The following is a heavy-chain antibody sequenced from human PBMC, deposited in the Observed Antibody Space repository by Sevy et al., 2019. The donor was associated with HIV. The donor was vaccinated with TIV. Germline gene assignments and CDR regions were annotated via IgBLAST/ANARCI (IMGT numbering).Heavy chain of an antibody. Sequence: ASVKVSCKASGYTFTSYYMHWVRQAPGQGLEWMGIINPSGGSTSYAQKFQGRVTMTRDTSTSTVNMELSSLRSEDTAVYYCARDGSDYGSGRYYGMDVWGQGTTVTVSS. CDR1: GYTFTSYY. CDR3: ARDGSDYGSGRYYGMDV. D-gene: IGHD4-17*01. J-gene: IGHJ6*02. V-gene: IGHV1-46*01. CDR2: INPSGGST.